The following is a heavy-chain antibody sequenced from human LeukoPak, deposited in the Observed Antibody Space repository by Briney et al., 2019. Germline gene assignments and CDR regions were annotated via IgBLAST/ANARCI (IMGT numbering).Heavy chain of an antibody. D-gene: IGHD5-12*01. CDR1: GYTLTELS. Sequence: GASVKVSCKVSGYTLTELSMHWVRQAPGKGLEWMGGFDPEDGETIYAQKFQGRVTMTEDTSTDTAYMELSSLRSEDTAVYYCATGGRRYSGYGGVGYWGQGTLVTVSS. CDR2: FDPEDGET. CDR3: ATGGRRYSGYGGVGY. V-gene: IGHV1-24*01. J-gene: IGHJ4*02.